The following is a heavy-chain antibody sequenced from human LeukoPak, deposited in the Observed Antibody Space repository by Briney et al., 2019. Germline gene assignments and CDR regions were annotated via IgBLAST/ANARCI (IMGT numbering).Heavy chain of an antibody. Sequence: SETLSLTYTVSGGSISSYYWSWIRQPPGKGLEWIGYIYYSGSTNYNPSLKSRVTISVDRSKNQFSLKVNSMTAADTAVYYCARGDPRAYSYGPYYYYMDVWGKGTTVTVSS. D-gene: IGHD5-18*01. CDR2: IYYSGST. J-gene: IGHJ6*03. CDR1: GGSISSYY. V-gene: IGHV4-59*01. CDR3: ARGDPRAYSYGPYYYYMDV.